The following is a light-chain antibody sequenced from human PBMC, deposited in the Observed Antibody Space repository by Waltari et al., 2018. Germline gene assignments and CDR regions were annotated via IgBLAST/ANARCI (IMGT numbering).Light chain of an antibody. CDR1: QSVSSY. Sequence: EIVLTQSPGTLSLSPGERATLSCRASQSVSSYLAWYQQKPGQAPRLLIHDASNRATGVPARFSGSGSGTDFTLTISSLEPEDFAVYYCQQRSNWKYTFGQGTKLEIK. J-gene: IGKJ2*01. V-gene: IGKV3-11*01. CDR2: DAS. CDR3: QQRSNWKYT.